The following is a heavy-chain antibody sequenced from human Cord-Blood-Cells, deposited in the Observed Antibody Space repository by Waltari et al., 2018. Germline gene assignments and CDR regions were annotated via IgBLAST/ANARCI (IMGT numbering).Heavy chain of an antibody. CDR3: VGRLGEDVRLELRLNWFDP. D-gene: IGHD1-7*01. CDR1: GSSSRSGHY. CDR2: IYHSGST. J-gene: IGHJ5*02. V-gene: IGHV4-38-2*01. Sequence: QAQLQESGPGLVKPSETPSLTSAVSGSSSRSGHYCGWFWQPQRRRLEWIGSIYHSGSTYYNPSLKSRVTISLDTAKNQFSLKLSSVTAADTAVYYCVGRLGEDVRLELRLNWFDPWGQGTLVTVSS.